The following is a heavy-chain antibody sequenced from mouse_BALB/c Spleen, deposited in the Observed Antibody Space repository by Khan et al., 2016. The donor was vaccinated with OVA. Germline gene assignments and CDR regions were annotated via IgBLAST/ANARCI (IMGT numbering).Heavy chain of an antibody. CDR2: IDPANGNT. V-gene: IGHV14-3*02. D-gene: IGHD1-1*01. CDR1: GFNIKDTY. Sequence: VQLKQSGAELVKPGASVKLSCTASGFNIKDTYMHWVKQRPEQGLDWIGRIDPANGNTKYDPKFQGKATITADTSSNTAYLQLSSLTSEDTAVYYCARRDYGSSYAMDYWGQGTSVTVSS. CDR3: ARRDYGSSYAMDY. J-gene: IGHJ4*01.